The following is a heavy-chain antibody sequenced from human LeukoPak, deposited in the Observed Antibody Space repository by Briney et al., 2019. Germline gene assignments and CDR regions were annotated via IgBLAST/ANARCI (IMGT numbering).Heavy chain of an antibody. CDR2: ISAYNGNT. J-gene: IGHJ4*02. CDR1: GYTFTSYG. D-gene: IGHD6-19*01. V-gene: IGHV1-18*01. CDR3: ARDPPTAVAGLPHFDY. Sequence: GASVKVSCKASGYTFTSYGISWVRQAPGQGLEWMGWISAYNGNTNYAQKLQGRVTMTTDTSTSTAYMELRSLRSDDTAVYYCARDPPTAVAGLPHFDYWGQGTLVTVSS.